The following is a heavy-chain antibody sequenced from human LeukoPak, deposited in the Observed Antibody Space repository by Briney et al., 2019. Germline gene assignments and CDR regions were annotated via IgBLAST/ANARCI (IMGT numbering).Heavy chain of an antibody. J-gene: IGHJ3*02. CDR2: INHSGST. D-gene: IGHD2-21*02. V-gene: IGHV4-34*01. CDR3: ARAETCGGDCPDAFDI. CDR1: GGSFSGYY. Sequence: SETLSLTCAVYGGSFSGYYWSWIRQPPGKGLEWIGEINHSGSTNYNPSLKSRVTISVDTSKNQFSLKLSSVTAADTAVYYCARAETCGGDCPDAFDIWGQGTMVTVSS.